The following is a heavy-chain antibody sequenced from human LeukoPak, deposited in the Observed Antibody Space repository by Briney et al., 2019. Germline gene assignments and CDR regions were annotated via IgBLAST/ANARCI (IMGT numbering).Heavy chain of an antibody. D-gene: IGHD3-22*01. CDR2: ISWNSGSI. V-gene: IGHV3-9*01. CDR3: AGDSSGYYFFDY. J-gene: IGHJ4*02. Sequence: GRSLRLSCAASGFTLDDYAMHWVRQAPGKGLGWVSGISWNSGSIGYADSVKGRFTLSRDNAKNSLYLQMNSLRSEDAALYYCAGDSSGYYFFDYWGQGTLVTVSS. CDR1: GFTLDDYA.